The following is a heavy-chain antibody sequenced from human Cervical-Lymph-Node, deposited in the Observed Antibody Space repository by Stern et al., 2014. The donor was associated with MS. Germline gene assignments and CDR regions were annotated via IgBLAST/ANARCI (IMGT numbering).Heavy chain of an antibody. Sequence: VQLVESGPGLVKPSETLSLTCSVSGDSISSSRYFWVWVRQPPGKGLEWIGTMHFSVNNYYSPSLKSRVTISAATSKNEFSLKLPSVTAADTALYFCARASVTVFGIVIGALDIWGQGTMVTVSS. J-gene: IGHJ3*02. CDR1: GDSISSSRYF. D-gene: IGHD3-3*01. CDR2: MHFSVNN. CDR3: ARASVTVFGIVIGALDI. V-gene: IGHV4-39*01.